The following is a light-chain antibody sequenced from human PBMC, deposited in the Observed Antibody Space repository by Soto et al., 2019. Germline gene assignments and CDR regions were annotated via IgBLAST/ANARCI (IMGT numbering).Light chain of an antibody. CDR1: QSINTF. V-gene: IGKV1-39*01. CDR3: QQTSSVPRT. CDR2: VAS. Sequence: DIQMTQSPSSLSASVGDRVTITCRASQSINTFLNWYQQRPGEAPKLLIYVASNLQSGVPSRFSGSGSGTDFTFTISSLQPEDFATYYCQQTSSVPRTFGQGTKLEIK. J-gene: IGKJ2*01.